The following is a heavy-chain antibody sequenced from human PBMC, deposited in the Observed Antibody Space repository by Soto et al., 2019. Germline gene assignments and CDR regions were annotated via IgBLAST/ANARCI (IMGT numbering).Heavy chain of an antibody. CDR1: GGSFIDYS. CDR3: ARVRITIFGVVIIPRYFDY. CDR2: INHSGSA. V-gene: IGHV4-34*01. J-gene: IGHJ4*02. D-gene: IGHD3-3*01. Sequence: PSETLSLTCAVYGGSFIDYSWGWIRQSPGTGLEWIGEINHSGSANYNPSLKSRVTISVDTSKNQFSLKLSSVTAADTAVYYCARVRITIFGVVIIPRYFDYWCQGTLVTVSS.